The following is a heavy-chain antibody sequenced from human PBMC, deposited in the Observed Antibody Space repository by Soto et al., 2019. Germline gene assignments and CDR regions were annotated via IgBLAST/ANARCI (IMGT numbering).Heavy chain of an antibody. D-gene: IGHD3-9*01. Sequence: PGGSLRLSCAASGFTFNNYWMSWIRQAPGKGLEWLSYIGTSSSYTNYADSVKGRFTISRDNAKNSLYLQMNSLRAEDTAVYYCARDADILTGSDAFDIWGQGTMVTVSS. V-gene: IGHV3-11*05. CDR3: ARDADILTGSDAFDI. CDR1: GFTFNNYW. CDR2: IGTSSSYT. J-gene: IGHJ3*02.